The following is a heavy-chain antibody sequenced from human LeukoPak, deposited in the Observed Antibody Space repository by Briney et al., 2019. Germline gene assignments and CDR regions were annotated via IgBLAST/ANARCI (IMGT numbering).Heavy chain of an antibody. Sequence: RPGRPLRLSCAVSGFTFADYAIHWVRQAPGKGLEWVSLISWDGGSTYYADSVKGRFTISRDNSKNSLYLQMNSLRAEDTALYYCAKESIAARYFDYWGQGTLVTVSS. V-gene: IGHV3-43D*03. CDR3: AKESIAARYFDY. CDR1: GFTFADYA. J-gene: IGHJ4*02. CDR2: ISWDGGST. D-gene: IGHD6-6*01.